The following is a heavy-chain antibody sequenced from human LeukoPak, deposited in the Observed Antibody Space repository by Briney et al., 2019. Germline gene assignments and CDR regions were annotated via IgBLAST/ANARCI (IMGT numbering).Heavy chain of an antibody. Sequence: PSETLSLTCTVSGGSISSSSYYWGWIRQPPGKGLEWIGSIYYSGSTYYNPSLKSRVTISVDTSKNQFSLKLSSVTAADTAVYYCASSYYDFWSGLWSWFDPWGQGTLVTVSS. J-gene: IGHJ5*02. V-gene: IGHV4-39*07. D-gene: IGHD3-3*01. CDR2: IYYSGST. CDR1: GGSISSSSYY. CDR3: ASSYYDFWSGLWSWFDP.